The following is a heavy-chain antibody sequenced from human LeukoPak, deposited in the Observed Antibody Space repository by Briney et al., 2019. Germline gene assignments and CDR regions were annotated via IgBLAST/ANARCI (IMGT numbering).Heavy chain of an antibody. V-gene: IGHV3-66*01. J-gene: IGHJ6*02. CDR2: VNSGGST. D-gene: IGHD4-17*01. CDR3: TRTYGDYDYYYGMDV. CDR1: GFIVHYKY. Sequence: GGSLRLSCSASGFIVHYKYMAWGRQAPGEGVGWVSVVNSGGSTSYADSVKDRFTISRDNSKNTLFLQMNSLRAEDTALYYCTRTYGDYDYYYGMDVWGQGTTVTVSS.